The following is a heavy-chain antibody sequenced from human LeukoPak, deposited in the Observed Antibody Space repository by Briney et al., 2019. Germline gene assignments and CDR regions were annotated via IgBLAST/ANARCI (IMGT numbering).Heavy chain of an antibody. D-gene: IGHD6-13*01. CDR2: IWYDGSDE. J-gene: IGHJ4*02. V-gene: IGHV3-33*01. CDR3: AREGGQQLGSFDY. Sequence: GRSLRLSCAASGITFSTYGMHWVRQAPGKGLEWVAIIWYDGSDEYYADSVKGRFAISRDNSKNTLYLQMNSLKAEDTAVYYCAREGGQQLGSFDYWGQGTLVTVSS. CDR1: GITFSTYG.